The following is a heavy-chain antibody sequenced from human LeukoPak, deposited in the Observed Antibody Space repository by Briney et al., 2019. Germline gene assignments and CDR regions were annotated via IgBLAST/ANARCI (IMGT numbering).Heavy chain of an antibody. CDR3: ARASRVVTYWVRAPFDY. V-gene: IGHV3-30*04. D-gene: IGHD3-3*01. CDR1: GFTLSSYA. Sequence: GGSLRLSCAASGFTLSSYAMHWVRQAPGKGLEWVAVISYDGSNKYYADSVKGRFTISRNNSKNTLYLQMNSLRAEDTAVYYCARASRVVTYWVRAPFDYWGQGTLVTVSS. CDR2: ISYDGSNK. J-gene: IGHJ4*02.